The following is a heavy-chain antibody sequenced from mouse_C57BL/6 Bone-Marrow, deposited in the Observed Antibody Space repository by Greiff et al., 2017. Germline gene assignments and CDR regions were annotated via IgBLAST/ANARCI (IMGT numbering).Heavy chain of an antibody. D-gene: IGHD2-4*01. Sequence: VQLQQSGAELARPGASVKLSCKASGYTFTSYGISWVKQRPGQGLEWIGEIYPRSGNTYYNEKFKGKATLTADKSSSTAYMELRSLTSEDSAVYFCARSGNDYDENYWGQGTTLTVSS. V-gene: IGHV1-81*01. CDR3: ARSGNDYDENY. CDR1: GYTFTSYG. J-gene: IGHJ2*01. CDR2: IYPRSGNT.